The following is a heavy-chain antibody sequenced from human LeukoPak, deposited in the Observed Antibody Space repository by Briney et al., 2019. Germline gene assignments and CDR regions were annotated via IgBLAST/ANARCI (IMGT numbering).Heavy chain of an antibody. V-gene: IGHV3-53*01. Sequence: GGSLRLSCAASGFIFSSNYMSWVRQAPGKGLEWVSVIYSGCSTYYSASVKGRFTISRDNSKNTLYLQMNSLRAEDTAVYYCASVLTGYYAYFDYWGQGTLVTVSS. CDR1: GFIFSSNY. CDR3: ASVLTGYYAYFDY. J-gene: IGHJ4*02. D-gene: IGHD3-9*01. CDR2: IYSGCST.